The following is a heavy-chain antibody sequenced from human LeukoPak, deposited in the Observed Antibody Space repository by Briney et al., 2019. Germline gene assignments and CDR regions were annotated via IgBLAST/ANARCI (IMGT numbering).Heavy chain of an antibody. CDR2: INHSGST. J-gene: IGHJ4*02. D-gene: IGHD6-19*01. CDR3: ARGSAVAGN. CDR1: SGSFSGYY. Sequence: SETLPLTCAVYSGSFSGYYWSWIRQPPGKGLEWIGEINHSGSTNYNPSLKSRVTISVDTSKNQFSLKLSSVTAADTAVYYCARGSAVAGNWGQGTLVTVSS. V-gene: IGHV4-34*01.